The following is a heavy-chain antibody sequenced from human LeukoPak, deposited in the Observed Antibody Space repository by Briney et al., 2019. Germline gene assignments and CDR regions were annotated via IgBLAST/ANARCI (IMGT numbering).Heavy chain of an antibody. D-gene: IGHD3-3*01. CDR2: ISPDSGGT. Sequence: ASVKVSCKASGYTFTCYYIHWVRQAPGQGPEWMGWISPDSGGTNYAQKFQGRVTVTGDSSISTTYMELSGLTSDDTAVYYCARDSIRGVRLLDYWGQGTLVTVSS. CDR1: GYTFTCYY. V-gene: IGHV1-2*02. J-gene: IGHJ4*02. CDR3: ARDSIRGVRLLDY.